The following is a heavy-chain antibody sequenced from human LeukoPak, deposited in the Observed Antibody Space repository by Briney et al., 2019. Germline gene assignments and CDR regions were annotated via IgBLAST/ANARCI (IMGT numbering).Heavy chain of an antibody. CDR2: IWYDGSNK. CDR1: GFSFSIYG. D-gene: IGHD3-3*01. Sequence: PGRSLRLSCAASGFSFSIYGMHWVRQAPGKGLEWVAVIWYDGSNKYYADSVKGRFTISRDNSKNTLDLQMDSLRAEDTAVYYCARDLYYAGFDIWGQGTMVTVFS. V-gene: IGHV3-33*01. J-gene: IGHJ3*02. CDR3: ARDLYYAGFDI.